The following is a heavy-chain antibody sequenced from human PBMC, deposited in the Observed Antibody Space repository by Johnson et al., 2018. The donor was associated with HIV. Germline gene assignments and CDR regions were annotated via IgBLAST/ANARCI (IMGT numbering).Heavy chain of an antibody. V-gene: IGHV3-20*04. J-gene: IGHJ3*02. CDR1: GFTFDDYG. Sequence: VQLVESGGGVVRPGGSLRLSCAAAGFTFDDYGMSWVRQAPGKGLEWVSGINWNGVRTGYLDSMKGRFTISRDNAKNSLYLQMNSLRAEDTAVYYCARATYYDSRDDAFDIWGQGTMVTVSS. CDR2: INWNGVRT. D-gene: IGHD3-22*01. CDR3: ARATYYDSRDDAFDI.